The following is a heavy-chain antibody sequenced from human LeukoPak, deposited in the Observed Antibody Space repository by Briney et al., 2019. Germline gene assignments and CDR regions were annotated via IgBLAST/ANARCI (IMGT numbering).Heavy chain of an antibody. CDR3: AKVSVCYGCYLDY. D-gene: IGHD3-16*01. V-gene: IGHV3-23*01. Sequence: GGSLRPSCAASGYTFSSHGLTWVRQAPGKGLEWVSTINGAGDNTYYAETVKGRFTISRDNSKNTLYLQMHSLRAEDTAIYYCAKVSVCYGCYLDYWGQGTLVTVS. CDR2: INGAGDNT. J-gene: IGHJ4*02. CDR1: GYTFSSHG.